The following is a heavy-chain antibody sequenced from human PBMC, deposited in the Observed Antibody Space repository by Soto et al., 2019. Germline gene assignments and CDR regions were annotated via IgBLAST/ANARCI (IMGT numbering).Heavy chain of an antibody. V-gene: IGHV1-18*04. CDR3: ARDESPKLRCFDWLFPPSGYYGMDV. D-gene: IGHD3-9*01. CDR2: ISAYNGNT. CDR1: GYTFTSYG. J-gene: IGHJ6*02. Sequence: QVQLVQSGAEVKKPGASVKVSCKASGYTFTSYGISWVRQAPGQGLEWMGWISAYNGNTNYAQKLQGRVTMTTDTSTSTAYMELRSLRSDDTAVYYCARDESPKLRCFDWLFPPSGYYGMDVWGQGTTVTVSS.